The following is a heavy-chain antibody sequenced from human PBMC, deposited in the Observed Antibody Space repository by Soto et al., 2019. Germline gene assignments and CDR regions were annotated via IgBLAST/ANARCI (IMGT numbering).Heavy chain of an antibody. CDR1: GLSFSGSA. CDR2: IRSKPPKYAT. J-gene: IGHJ4*02. V-gene: IGHV3-73*02. CDR3: TTEGDY. Sequence: EVQLVASGGGLVQVGGSLKLSCAASGLSFSGSAMHWARQASGKGLEWVGRIRSKPPKYATTYAASVEGRFTISRDDSRNTVYLQMNGLKSDDTAMYCCTTEGDYWGRGTRVTVSS.